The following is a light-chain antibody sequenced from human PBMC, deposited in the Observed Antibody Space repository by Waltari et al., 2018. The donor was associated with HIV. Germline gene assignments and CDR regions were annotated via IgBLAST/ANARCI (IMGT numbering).Light chain of an antibody. CDR1: RIIGSW. J-gene: IGKJ1*01. CDR3: QEYNTYSET. Sequence: DIQMTPSPSTLSASAGDRVTITCRASRIIGSWLAWYQQKPGKAPTLLISEASTLQTGVPSRFSGSGSGTEFTLTISSLHPDDFATYYCQEYNTYSETFGQGTKVEIK. CDR2: EAS. V-gene: IGKV1-5*03.